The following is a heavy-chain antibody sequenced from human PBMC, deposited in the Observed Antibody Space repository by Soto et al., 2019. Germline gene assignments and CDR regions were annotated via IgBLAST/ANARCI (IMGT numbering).Heavy chain of an antibody. CDR3: ARDNYGSGSYYNYYYYYYGMDV. CDR2: IWYDGSNK. Sequence: QVQLVEAGGGVVQPGRSLRLSCAASGFTFSSYGMHWVRQAPGKGLEWVAVIWYDGSNKYYADSVKGRFTISRDNSKNTLYLQMNSLRAEDTAVYYCARDNYGSGSYYNYYYYYYGMDVWGQGTTVTVSS. CDR1: GFTFSSYG. D-gene: IGHD3-10*01. J-gene: IGHJ6*02. V-gene: IGHV3-33*01.